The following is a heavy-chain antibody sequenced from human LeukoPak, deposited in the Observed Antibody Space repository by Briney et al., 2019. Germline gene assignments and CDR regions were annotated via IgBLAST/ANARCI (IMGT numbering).Heavy chain of an antibody. J-gene: IGHJ4*02. CDR2: ISYDGSNK. CDR1: GFTFSSYA. Sequence: GRSLRLSCAASGFTFSSYAMHWVRQAPGKGLEWVAVISYDGSNKYYADSVKGRFTISRDNSKNTLYLQMNSLRAEDTAVYYCAKDQSSSSDNLYYFDYWGQGTLVTVSS. CDR3: AKDQSSSSDNLYYFDY. D-gene: IGHD6-13*01. V-gene: IGHV3-30-3*01.